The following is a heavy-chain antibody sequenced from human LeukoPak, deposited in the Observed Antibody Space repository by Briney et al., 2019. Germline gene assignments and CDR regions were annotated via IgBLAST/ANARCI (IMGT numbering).Heavy chain of an antibody. CDR1: GGSISSSSYY. D-gene: IGHD2-21*02. CDR2: IYYTGST. Sequence: SETLSLTCTVSGGSISSSSYYWGWIRQPPGKGLEWFGGIYYTGSTYYNPSLKSRVTISVDTSKNQFSLKLSSVTAADTAVYYCARGLLFSWFDPWGQGTLVTVSS. J-gene: IGHJ5*02. CDR3: ARGLLFSWFDP. V-gene: IGHV4-39*07.